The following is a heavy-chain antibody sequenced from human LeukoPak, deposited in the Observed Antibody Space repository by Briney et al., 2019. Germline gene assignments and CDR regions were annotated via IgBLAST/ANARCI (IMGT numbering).Heavy chain of an antibody. CDR3: AWSSRNYDSSGYPDAFDI. V-gene: IGHV6-1*01. Sequence: SQTLSLTCAISGDSVSSNSAAWNWIRQSPSRGLEWLGRTYYRSKWYNDYAVSVKSRITINPDTSKNQFSLQLNSVTPEDTAVYYCAWSSRNYDSSGYPDAFDIWGQGTMVTVSS. J-gene: IGHJ3*02. D-gene: IGHD3-22*01. CDR1: GDSVSSNSAA. CDR2: TYYRSKWYN.